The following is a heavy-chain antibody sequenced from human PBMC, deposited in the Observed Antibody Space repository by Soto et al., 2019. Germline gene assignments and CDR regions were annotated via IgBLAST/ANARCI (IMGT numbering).Heavy chain of an antibody. J-gene: IGHJ3*02. CDR3: ARVERGTATTVVDAFDI. CDR1: CGSCSGYY. D-gene: IGHD1-1*01. Sequence: PSETLSLTCAVDCGSCSGYYWSWIRQPPGKGLEWIGEMSDSGATHFHPSLKSRVTISVDTSKNQFSLKMSFVTAADTALYYCARVERGTATTVVDAFDIWGPGTMVTVTS. CDR2: MSDSGAT. V-gene: IGHV4-34*01.